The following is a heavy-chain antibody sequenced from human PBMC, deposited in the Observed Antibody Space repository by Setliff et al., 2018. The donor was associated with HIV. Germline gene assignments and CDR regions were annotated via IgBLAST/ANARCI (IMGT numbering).Heavy chain of an antibody. CDR2: INHSGST. V-gene: IGHV4-34*01. J-gene: IGHJ2*01. Sequence: SETLSLTCAVYGGSFSGYYWNWIRQSTGKGLEWIGEINHSGSTNNNPSLKSRITISVGTSKKQFSLKLNSVTAADTAVYYCARGPAEWQIVVVPAAHWYFDLWGRGTLVTVSS. CDR1: GGSFSGYY. D-gene: IGHD2-2*01. CDR3: ARGPAEWQIVVVPAAHWYFDL.